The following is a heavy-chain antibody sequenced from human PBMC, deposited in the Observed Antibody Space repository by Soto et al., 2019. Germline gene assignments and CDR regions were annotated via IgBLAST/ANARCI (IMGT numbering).Heavy chain of an antibody. V-gene: IGHV1-18*04. Sequence: ASVKVSCKGSGYTFTSYGISWVRQAPGQGLEWMGWGSAYNGNTNYAQKLQGRVTMTTDTSTSTAYMELRSLSSGDTAGYYCPRDPGHFSSTSSYRAKFDPWGQATLVTLSS. J-gene: IGHJ5*02. CDR2: GSAYNGNT. CDR1: GYTFTSYG. D-gene: IGHD2-2*01. CDR3: PRDPGHFSSTSSYRAKFDP.